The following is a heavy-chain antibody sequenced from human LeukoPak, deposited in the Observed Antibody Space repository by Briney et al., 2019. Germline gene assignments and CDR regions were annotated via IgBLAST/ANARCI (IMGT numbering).Heavy chain of an antibody. CDR2: IYHSGST. D-gene: IGHD2-2*01. CDR1: GYSISSGYY. V-gene: IGHV4-38-2*02. Sequence: SETLSLTCTVSGYSISSGYYWGWIRQPPGKGLEWIGSIYHSGSTYYNPSLKNRVTISVDTSKNQFSLKLSSVTAADTAVYYCARVYAGATSDGGYYYYYMDVWGKGTTVTVSS. J-gene: IGHJ6*03. CDR3: ARVYAGATSDGGYYYYYMDV.